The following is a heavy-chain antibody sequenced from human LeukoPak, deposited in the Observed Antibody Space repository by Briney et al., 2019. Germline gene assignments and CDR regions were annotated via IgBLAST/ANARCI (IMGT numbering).Heavy chain of an antibody. CDR3: ARDRRVGIWFGELIDY. CDR1: GYTFTSYG. CDR2: ISAYNGNT. V-gene: IGHV1-18*01. J-gene: IGHJ4*02. D-gene: IGHD3-10*01. Sequence: GASVKVSCKASGYTFTSYGISWVRQAPGQGLEWMGWISAYNGNTNYAQKLQGRVTMTTDTSTSTAYMELRSLRSDDTAVYYCARDRRVGIWFGELIDYWGQGILVTVSS.